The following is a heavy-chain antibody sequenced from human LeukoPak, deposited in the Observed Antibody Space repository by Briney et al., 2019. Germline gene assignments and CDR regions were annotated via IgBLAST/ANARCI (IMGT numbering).Heavy chain of an antibody. CDR1: VFTVSSNY. J-gene: IGHJ4*02. V-gene: IGHV3-53*01. CDR2: IYSGGST. D-gene: IGHD1-7*01. CDR3: ARDLDGTSYFDY. Sequence: PGGSLRLSCAASVFTVSSNYMTWVRQAPGKGLEWVSVIYSGGSTYYADSVKGRFTISRDNSKNTLYLQMNSLRAEDTAVYYCARDLDGTSYFDYWGQGTLVTVSS.